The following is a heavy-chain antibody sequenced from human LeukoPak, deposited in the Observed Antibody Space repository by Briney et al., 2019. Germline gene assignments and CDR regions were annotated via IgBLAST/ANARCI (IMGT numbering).Heavy chain of an antibody. Sequence: SVKVSCKASGCTFSSYAISWVRQAAGQGLEWMGGIVPIFGTANYAQKFQGRVTITADESTSTSYMERSSLRSEDTAVYYCARTAMYGSGSGYYYGMDVWGKGTTVTVSS. D-gene: IGHD3-10*01. J-gene: IGHJ6*04. CDR1: GCTFSSYA. CDR3: ARTAMYGSGSGYYYGMDV. V-gene: IGHV1-69*13. CDR2: IVPIFGTA.